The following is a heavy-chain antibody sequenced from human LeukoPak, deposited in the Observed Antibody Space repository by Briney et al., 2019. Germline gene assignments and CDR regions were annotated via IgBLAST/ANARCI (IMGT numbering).Heavy chain of an antibody. D-gene: IGHD1-26*01. CDR2: ISAYNGNT. CDR3: AREGYLYSGSYSTPDH. Sequence: ASVKVSCKASGYTFTSYGISWVRQAPGQGLEWMGWISAYNGNTNYAQKLQGRVTMTTDTSTSTAYMELRSLRSDDTAVYYCAREGYLYSGSYSTPDHWGQGTLVTVSS. V-gene: IGHV1-18*01. CDR1: GYTFTSYG. J-gene: IGHJ4*02.